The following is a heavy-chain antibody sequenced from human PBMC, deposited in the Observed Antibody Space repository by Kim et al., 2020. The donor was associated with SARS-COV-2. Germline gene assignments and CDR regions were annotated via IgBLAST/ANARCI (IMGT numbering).Heavy chain of an antibody. Sequence: SVKVSCKASGFTFTSSAVQWVRQARGQRLEWIGWIVVGSGNTNYAQKFQERVTITRDMSTSTAYMELSSLRSEDTAVYYCAADLSYRWVVASGMDVWGQGTTVTVSS. CDR1: GFTFTSSA. V-gene: IGHV1-58*01. CDR3: AADLSYRWVVASGMDV. J-gene: IGHJ6*02. CDR2: IVVGSGNT. D-gene: IGHD2-15*01.